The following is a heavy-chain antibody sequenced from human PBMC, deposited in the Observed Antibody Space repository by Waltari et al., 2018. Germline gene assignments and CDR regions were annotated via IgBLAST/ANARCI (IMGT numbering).Heavy chain of an antibody. CDR1: GGSFSGYF. Sequence: QVQLQQWGAGLLKPSETLSLTCALYGGSFSGYFWHWIRQPPGKGLEWIGEIKPCGTTNYTPSLKSRVTISVDTSKNQFSLWLSSVTAADTAVYYCARGAVRFCSSTSCPQIDYWGQGILVTVSS. V-gene: IGHV4-34*01. D-gene: IGHD2-2*01. CDR2: IKPCGTT. CDR3: ARGAVRFCSSTSCPQIDY. J-gene: IGHJ4*02.